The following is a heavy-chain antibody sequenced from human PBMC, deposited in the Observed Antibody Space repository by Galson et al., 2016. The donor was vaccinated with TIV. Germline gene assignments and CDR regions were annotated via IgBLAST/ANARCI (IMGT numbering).Heavy chain of an antibody. J-gene: IGHJ4*02. CDR3: ARTTGAGVAARVLFDF. V-gene: IGHV4-39*07. CDR1: GGSVSHTSYY. Sequence: SETLSLTCTVSGGSVSHTSYYWGWIRQPPGKGLEWIGTIYYTGITFYNPSLESRVTISVDTSKNQFSLKLSSVSAADTAMYYCARTTGAGVAARVLFDFWGLGTLVTVSS. CDR2: IYYTGIT. D-gene: IGHD6-6*01.